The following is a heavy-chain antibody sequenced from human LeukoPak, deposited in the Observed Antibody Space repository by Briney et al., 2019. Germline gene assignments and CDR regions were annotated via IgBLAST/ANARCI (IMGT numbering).Heavy chain of an antibody. CDR2: ISFDGSIK. D-gene: IGHD4-17*01. V-gene: IGHV3-30*02. J-gene: IGHJ4*02. CDR3: AIPYGDFVY. Sequence: GGSLRLSCAASGFTFSGYSMNWVRQAPGKGLEWVAFISFDGSIKYYVVSVKGRFTISTDNSKNTLYLDMNSLRTEDTAVYYCAIPYGDFVYWGQGMLVTVSS. CDR1: GFTFSGYS.